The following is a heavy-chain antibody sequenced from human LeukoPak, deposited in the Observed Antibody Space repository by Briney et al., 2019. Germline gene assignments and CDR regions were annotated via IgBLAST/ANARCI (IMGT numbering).Heavy chain of an antibody. CDR2: INHSGST. J-gene: IGHJ4*02. CDR1: GGSFSGYY. D-gene: IGHD1-26*01. CDR3: ASKRPYLAYSG. V-gene: IGHV4-34*01. Sequence: SETLSLTCAVYGGSFSGYYWSWIRQPPGKGLEWIGEINHSGSTNYNPSLKSRVTISVDTSKNQFSLKLSSVTAADTAVYYCASKRPYLAYSGWGQGTLVTVSS.